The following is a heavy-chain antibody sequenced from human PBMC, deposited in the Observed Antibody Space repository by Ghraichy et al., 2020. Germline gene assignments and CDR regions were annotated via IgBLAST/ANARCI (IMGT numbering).Heavy chain of an antibody. D-gene: IGHD4-11*01. CDR1: GGTFSSYA. J-gene: IGHJ6*02. Sequence: SVKVSCKASGGTFSSYAISWVRQAPGQGLEWMGRIIPILGIANYAQKFQGRVTITADKSTSTAYMELSSLRSEDTAVYYCATVLGNYEDYYYYGMDVWGQGTTVTVSS. CDR3: ATVLGNYEDYYYYGMDV. CDR2: IIPILGIA. V-gene: IGHV1-69*04.